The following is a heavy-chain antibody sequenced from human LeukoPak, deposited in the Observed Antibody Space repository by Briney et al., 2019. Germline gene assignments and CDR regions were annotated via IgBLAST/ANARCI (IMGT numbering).Heavy chain of an antibody. CDR3: ARSDYGGNSFDY. D-gene: IGHD4-23*01. V-gene: IGHV5-51*01. CDR1: GFTFTTHW. Sequence: GESLKISCQGSGFTFTTHWIGWVRQMPGKGLGWMGIIYPGDSDTKYSPSFQGQVSISADRSIRTAYLQWTSLKASDTAMYYCARSDYGGNSFDYWGQGTLVTVSS. J-gene: IGHJ4*02. CDR2: IYPGDSDT.